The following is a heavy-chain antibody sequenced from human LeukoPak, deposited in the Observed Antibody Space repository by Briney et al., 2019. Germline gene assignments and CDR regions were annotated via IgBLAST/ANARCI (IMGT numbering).Heavy chain of an antibody. Sequence: GASVKVSCKASRFSFTYYNINWVRQATGQGLEWIGWMNPNSGDTGYAQNFQGRVTMTRNTSISTAYMELSSLRSEDTAVYYCARENTIGDPPVYYYYGLDVWGQGTSVTVSS. D-gene: IGHD3-9*01. CDR2: MNPNSGDT. CDR1: RFSFTYYN. CDR3: ARENTIGDPPVYYYYGLDV. V-gene: IGHV1-8*01. J-gene: IGHJ6*02.